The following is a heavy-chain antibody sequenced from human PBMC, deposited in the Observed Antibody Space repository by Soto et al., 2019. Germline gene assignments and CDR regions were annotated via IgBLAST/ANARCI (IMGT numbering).Heavy chain of an antibody. J-gene: IGHJ4*02. CDR1: GYTFTSYY. D-gene: IGHD6-13*01. Sequence: VASVKVSCKASGYTFTSYYMHWVRQAPGQGLEWMGIINPSGGSTSYAQKFQGRVTMTRDTSTSTVYMELSSLRSEDTAVYYCAREISPGIAAAGTGFDYWGQGTLVTVSS. V-gene: IGHV1-46*01. CDR2: INPSGGST. CDR3: AREISPGIAAAGTGFDY.